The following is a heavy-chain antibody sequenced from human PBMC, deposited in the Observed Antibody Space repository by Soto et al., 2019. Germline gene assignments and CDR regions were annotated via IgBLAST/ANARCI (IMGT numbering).Heavy chain of an antibody. Sequence: QVQLQESGPGLVKPSQTLSLTCTVSGGSISSGGYYWSWIRQHPGKGLEWIGYIYYSGSTYYNPSLKSRVTISVDTSKNQFSLKLSSVTAADTAVYYCARDRGGGYYGSVDAFDIWGQGTMVTVSS. J-gene: IGHJ3*02. D-gene: IGHD3-10*01. CDR3: ARDRGGGYYGSVDAFDI. CDR1: GGSISSGGYY. CDR2: IYYSGST. V-gene: IGHV4-31*03.